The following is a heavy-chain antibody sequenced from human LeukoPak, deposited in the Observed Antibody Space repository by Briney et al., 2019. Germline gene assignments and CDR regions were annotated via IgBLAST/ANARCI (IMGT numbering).Heavy chain of an antibody. CDR2: IYTSGST. J-gene: IGHJ4*02. CDR3: AREDYYGSGSHIEPFDY. CDR1: GGSISSYY. D-gene: IGHD3-10*01. Sequence: SETLSLTCTVSGGSISSYYWSWIRQPAGKGLEWIGRIYTSGSTNYNPSLKSRVTMSVDTSKNQFSLKLSSVTAADTAVYYCAREDYYGSGSHIEPFDYWGQGTLVTVYS. V-gene: IGHV4-4*07.